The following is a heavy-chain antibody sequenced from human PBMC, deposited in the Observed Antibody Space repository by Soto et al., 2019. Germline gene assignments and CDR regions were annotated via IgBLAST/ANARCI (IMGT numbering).Heavy chain of an antibody. CDR2: IWFDGTNK. J-gene: IGHJ4*02. D-gene: IGHD4-17*01. V-gene: IGHV3-33*01. Sequence: QVQLVEAGGGVVQPGESLRLSCAASGFTFSSYGMHWVRQAPGKGLEWVAFIWFDGTNKYYTDSVKGRFTISRDNSKNTLYLQVNSLRAEDTAVYYCARDDASLYGDFLDYWGQGTLVTVSS. CDR1: GFTFSSYG. CDR3: ARDDASLYGDFLDY.